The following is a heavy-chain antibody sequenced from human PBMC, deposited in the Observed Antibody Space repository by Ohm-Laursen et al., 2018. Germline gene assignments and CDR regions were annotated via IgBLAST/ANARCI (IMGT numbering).Heavy chain of an antibody. D-gene: IGHD3-16*01. CDR1: GYSISSGYY. Sequence: TLSLTCAVSGYSISSGYYWGWIRQPPGRGLEGIGSIHHSGSTHHTPSLESRVTISVDTSKNQFSLKLSSVTAADTSVYYCARPVGGPPYNWFDPWGQGTLVTVSS. CDR3: ARPVGGPPYNWFDP. J-gene: IGHJ5*02. CDR2: IHHSGST. V-gene: IGHV4-38-2*01.